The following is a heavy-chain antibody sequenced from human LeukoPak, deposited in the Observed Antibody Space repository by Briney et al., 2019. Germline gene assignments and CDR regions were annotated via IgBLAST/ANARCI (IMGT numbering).Heavy chain of an antibody. CDR3: ARDKVVAATKPFDY. Sequence: GGSLRLSCAASGFTFSSYAMSWVRQAPGKGLEWVSAISGSGGSTYYADSVKGRFTISRDNAKNSLYLQMNSLRAEDTAVYYCARDKVVAATKPFDYRGQGTLVTVSS. D-gene: IGHD2-15*01. CDR2: ISGSGGST. J-gene: IGHJ4*02. V-gene: IGHV3-23*01. CDR1: GFTFSSYA.